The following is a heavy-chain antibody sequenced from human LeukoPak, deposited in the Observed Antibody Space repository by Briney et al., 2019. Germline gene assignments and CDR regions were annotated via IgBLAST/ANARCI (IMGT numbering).Heavy chain of an antibody. V-gene: IGHV1-18*01. Sequence: ASVKVSCKASGYTFITYGISWVRQAPGQGLEWVGWISAYNGDTKYAQKVQGRVTLTTDTSTSTAYLELRSLGPDDTAQYYCARDCSGGSCSSDKYYYYALDVWGQGTAVTVSS. D-gene: IGHD2-15*01. CDR3: ARDCSGGSCSSDKYYYYALDV. CDR2: ISAYNGDT. CDR1: GYTFITYG. J-gene: IGHJ6*02.